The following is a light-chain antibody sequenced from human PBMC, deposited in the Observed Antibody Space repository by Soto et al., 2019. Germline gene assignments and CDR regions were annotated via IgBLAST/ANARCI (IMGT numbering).Light chain of an antibody. V-gene: IGLV3-1*01. Sequence: SYELTQPPSVSVSPGQTASITCSADKLGDKYACWYQQKPGQSPVLVIYQDSKRPSGIPERFSGSNSGNTATLTISGTQAMDEADYYCQAWDSSTAGVLGGGTKLTVL. J-gene: IGLJ2*01. CDR3: QAWDSSTAGV. CDR1: KLGDKY. CDR2: QDS.